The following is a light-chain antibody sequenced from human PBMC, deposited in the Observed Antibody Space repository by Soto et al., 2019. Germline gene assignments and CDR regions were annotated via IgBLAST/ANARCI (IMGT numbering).Light chain of an antibody. V-gene: IGKV3D-15*01. CDR3: QQYNNWPLS. Sequence: EIVMTQSPATLSVSPGERATLSCRASQSVSSSYLAWYQQKPGQAPRLLIYDASNRATGIPARFSGSGSGTEFTLTISSLQSEDFAVYYCQQYNNWPLSFGQGTKVDIK. J-gene: IGKJ1*01. CDR2: DAS. CDR1: QSVSSSY.